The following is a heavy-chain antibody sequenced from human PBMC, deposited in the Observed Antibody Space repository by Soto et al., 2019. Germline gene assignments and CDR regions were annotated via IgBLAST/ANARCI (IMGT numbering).Heavy chain of an antibody. D-gene: IGHD2-15*01. J-gene: IGHJ4*02. CDR2: INHGGSA. Sequence: SETLSLTCAVYGGSFSGYYWSWIRQTPGKGLEWIGEINHGGSANYNPALKSRVTISVDTSKKQFSLKLSSVTAAETAVYYCERRYCSGGYCSSTFDFWGQGTLVTVSS. V-gene: IGHV4-34*01. CDR3: ERRYCSGGYCSSTFDF. CDR1: GGSFSGYY.